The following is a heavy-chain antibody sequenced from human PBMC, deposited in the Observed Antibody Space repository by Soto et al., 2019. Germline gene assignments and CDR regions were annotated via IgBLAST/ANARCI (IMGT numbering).Heavy chain of an antibody. CDR2: IYYSGST. V-gene: IGHV4-59*01. CDR1: GGSISSYY. D-gene: IGHD2-2*01. J-gene: IGHJ5*02. CDR3: ARDQVPAALLGGFDP. Sequence: PSETLSLTCTVSGGSISSYYWSWIRQPPGKGLEWIGYIYYSGSTNYNPSLKSRVTISVDTSKNQFSLKLSSVTAADTAVYYCARDQVPAALLGGFDPWGQGTLVTGSS.